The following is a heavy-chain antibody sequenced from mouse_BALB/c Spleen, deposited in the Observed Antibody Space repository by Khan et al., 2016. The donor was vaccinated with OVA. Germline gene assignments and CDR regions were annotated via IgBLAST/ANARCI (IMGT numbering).Heavy chain of an antibody. CDR1: GYIFTSYY. D-gene: IGHD2-1*01. J-gene: IGHJ3*01. V-gene: IGHV1S56*01. CDR3: AREGYYGNYRAWFAY. CDR2: IYPGNLNT. Sequence: QIQLVQSGPELVKPGASVRISCKASGYIFTSYYINWVKLRPGQGLEWIGWIYPGNLNTKYNEKFKGKATLTADKSSNTAYMQPSSLTSEDSAVYFCAREGYYGNYRAWFAYWGQGTLVTVSA.